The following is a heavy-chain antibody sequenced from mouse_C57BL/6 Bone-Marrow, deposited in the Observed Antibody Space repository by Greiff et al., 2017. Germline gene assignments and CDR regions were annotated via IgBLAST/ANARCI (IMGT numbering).Heavy chain of an antibody. V-gene: IGHV1-75*01. Sequence: VQLQQSGPELVKPGASVKISCKASGYTFTDYYINWVKQRPGQGLEWIGWIFPGSGSTYYNEKFKGKATLTVDKSSSTAYMLLSSLTSEDSAVYVCAREVRGSGLFYAMDYWGKGTSVTVSS. CDR3: AREVRGSGLFYAMDY. CDR1: GYTFTDYY. J-gene: IGHJ4*01. CDR2: IFPGSGST. D-gene: IGHD3-2*02.